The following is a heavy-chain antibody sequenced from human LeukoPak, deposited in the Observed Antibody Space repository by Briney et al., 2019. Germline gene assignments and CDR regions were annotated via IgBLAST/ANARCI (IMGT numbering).Heavy chain of an antibody. J-gene: IGHJ4*02. D-gene: IGHD5-12*01. CDR3: ASTDIVATISFDY. V-gene: IGHV4-34*01. Sequence: SETLSLTCAVYGGSFSGYYWSWIRQPPGKGLEWIGEINHSGSTNYNPSLKSRVTISVDTFKNQFSLKLSSVTAADTAVYYCASTDIVATISFDYWGQGTLVTVSS. CDR2: INHSGST. CDR1: GGSFSGYY.